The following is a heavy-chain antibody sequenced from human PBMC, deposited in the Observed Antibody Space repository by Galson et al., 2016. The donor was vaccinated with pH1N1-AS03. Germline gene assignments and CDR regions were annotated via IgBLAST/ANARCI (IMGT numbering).Heavy chain of an antibody. D-gene: IGHD6-19*01. CDR1: GFTFSSHT. J-gene: IGHJ4*02. CDR2: IDSGSNLI. V-gene: IGHV3-21*01. CDR3: ARDAASSGSWYYSDH. Sequence: FLRLSCAVSGFTFSSHTMYWVRQAPGKGLEWVSGIDSGSNLIYYGDSVKGRFTVSRDNARQSLFLHMNSLRAEDTAVYYCARDAASSGSWYYSDHWGQGILVTVSS.